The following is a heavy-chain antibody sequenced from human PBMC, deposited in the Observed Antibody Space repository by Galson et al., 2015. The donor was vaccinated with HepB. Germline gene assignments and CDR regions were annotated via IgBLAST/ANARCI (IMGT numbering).Heavy chain of an antibody. V-gene: IGHV1-69*13. Sequence: SVKVSCKASGGTFSSYAISWVRQAPGQGLEWMGGIIPIFGTANYAQKFQGRVTITADESTSTAYMELSSLRSEDTAVYYCARDYLRGVDFWSGYFYYWGRGTLVTVSS. CDR1: GGTFSSYA. CDR3: ARDYLRGVDFWSGYFYY. D-gene: IGHD3-3*01. J-gene: IGHJ4*02. CDR2: IIPIFGTA.